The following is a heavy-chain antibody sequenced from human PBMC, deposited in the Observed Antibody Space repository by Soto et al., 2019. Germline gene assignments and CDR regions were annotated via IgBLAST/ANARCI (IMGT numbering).Heavy chain of an antibody. CDR3: ARGAREQELVLNWFDP. J-gene: IGHJ5*02. Sequence: QVQLQQWGAGLLKPSETLSLTCAVYGGSFSGYYWSWIRQPPGKGLEWIGEINHSGSTNNNTSLKSRVTLSVATSKTQFSLKLSTVTAAATAVYDCARGAREQELVLNWFDPWGQGTLVTVSS. CDR1: GGSFSGYY. V-gene: IGHV4-34*01. CDR2: INHSGST. D-gene: IGHD6-13*01.